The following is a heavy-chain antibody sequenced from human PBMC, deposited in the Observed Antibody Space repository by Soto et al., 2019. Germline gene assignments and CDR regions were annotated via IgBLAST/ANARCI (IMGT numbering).Heavy chain of an antibody. D-gene: IGHD2-2*01. CDR1: GYTFTGYY. CDR3: ARDQGCSSTSCYAGKRGYYYCMDV. J-gene: IGHJ6*03. CDR2: INPNSGGT. Sequence: ASVKVSCKASGYTFTGYYMHWVRQAPGQGLEWMGWINPNSGGTNYAQKFQGWVTMTRDTSISTAYMELSRLRSDDTAVYYCARDQGCSSTSCYAGKRGYYYCMDVWGKGTTVTVSS. V-gene: IGHV1-2*04.